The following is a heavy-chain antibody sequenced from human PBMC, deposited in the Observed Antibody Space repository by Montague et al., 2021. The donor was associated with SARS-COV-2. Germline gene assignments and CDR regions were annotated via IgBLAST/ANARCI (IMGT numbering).Heavy chain of an antibody. J-gene: IGHJ4*02. Sequence: SETLSLTCTSSGGCISSDYWSWIRQPPGKGREWIGYIYYSGSTNYNPSLKSRVTISVDTSKNQFSLKLSSVTAADTAVYYCARRALGYCSGGSCYSGFDYWGQGTLVTVSS. D-gene: IGHD2-15*01. V-gene: IGHV4-59*08. CDR3: ARRALGYCSGGSCYSGFDY. CDR1: GGCISSDY. CDR2: IYYSGST.